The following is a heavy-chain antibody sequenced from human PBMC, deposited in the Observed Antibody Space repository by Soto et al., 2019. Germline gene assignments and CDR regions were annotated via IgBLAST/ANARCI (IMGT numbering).Heavy chain of an antibody. V-gene: IGHV3-33*01. CDR2: IWYDVSNK. D-gene: IGHD2-15*01. Sequence: QVQLVESGGGVVQPGRSLRLSCAASGFTFSSYGMHWVRQAPGKGLEWVAVIWYDVSNKYYADSMKGRFTISRDNSKNTLYLQINSLRAKDKAVYYCARDGPRYCRGGSCYFDYWGQGTLVTVSA. J-gene: IGHJ4*02. CDR3: ARDGPRYCRGGSCYFDY. CDR1: GFTFSSYG.